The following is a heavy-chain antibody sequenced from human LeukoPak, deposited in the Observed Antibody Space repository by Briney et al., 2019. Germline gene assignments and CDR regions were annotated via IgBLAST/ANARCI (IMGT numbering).Heavy chain of an antibody. J-gene: IGHJ4*02. CDR2: ISSNGGST. Sequence: PGGSLRLSCAASGFTFSSYGMHWVRQAPGKGLEYVSAISSNGGSTYYANSVKGRFTISRDNSKNTLYLQTGSLRAEDMAVYYCARESLERAPLDYWGQGTLVTVSS. CDR3: ARESLERAPLDY. V-gene: IGHV3-64*01. CDR1: GFTFSSYG. D-gene: IGHD1-1*01.